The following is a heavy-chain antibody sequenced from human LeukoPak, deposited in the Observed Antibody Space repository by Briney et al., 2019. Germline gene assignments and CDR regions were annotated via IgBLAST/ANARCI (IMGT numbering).Heavy chain of an antibody. Sequence: SETLSLTCAVYGGSFSGYYWSWIRQPPGKGLEWIGYIYYSGSTYYNPSLKSRVTISVDTSKNQFSLKLSSVTAADTAVYYCARDGVAAAGTLDYWGQGTLVTVSS. J-gene: IGHJ4*02. CDR1: GGSFSGYY. V-gene: IGHV4-30-4*08. D-gene: IGHD6-13*01. CDR2: IYYSGST. CDR3: ARDGVAAAGTLDY.